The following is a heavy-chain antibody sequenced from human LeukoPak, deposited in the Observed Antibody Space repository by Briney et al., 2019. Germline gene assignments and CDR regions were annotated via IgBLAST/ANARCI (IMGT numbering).Heavy chain of an antibody. V-gene: IGHV3-66*01. Sequence: PGGSLRLSCAASGFTVSSNYMSWVRQAPGKGLEWVSVIYSGGSTYYADSVKGRFTISRDNSKNTLYLQMNSLRAEDTAVYYCAREAGYDFWSGYLSRYYYYGMDVWGQGTTVTVSS. J-gene: IGHJ6*02. CDR3: AREAGYDFWSGYLSRYYYYGMDV. CDR2: IYSGGST. D-gene: IGHD3-3*01. CDR1: GFTVSSNY.